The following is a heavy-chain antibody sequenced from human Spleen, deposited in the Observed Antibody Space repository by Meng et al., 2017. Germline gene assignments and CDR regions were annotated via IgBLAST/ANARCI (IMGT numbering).Heavy chain of an antibody. J-gene: IGHJ4*02. CDR2: INPDGVST. V-gene: IGHV1-46*01. CDR1: GYSFTTYF. Sequence: QVQLVQAGAEVKKPGAVVKVSCKASGYSFTTYFLHWVRQDPGQGLEWVGTINPDGVSTNYALNFQGRLSMTRDTSTSTVYMELSSLGSEDTAVYYCSREKSPGHFDYWGQGTLVTVSS. CDR3: SREKSPGHFDY.